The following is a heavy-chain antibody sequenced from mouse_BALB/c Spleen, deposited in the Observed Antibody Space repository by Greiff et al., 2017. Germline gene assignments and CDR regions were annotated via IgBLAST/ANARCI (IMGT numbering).Heavy chain of an antibody. CDR3: ASPYGNYGYFDV. CDR2: IDPANGNT. J-gene: IGHJ1*01. CDR1: GFNIKDTY. D-gene: IGHD2-10*02. Sequence: VQLQQSGAELVKPGASVKLSCTASGFNIKDTYMHWVKQRPEQGLEWIGRIDPANGNTKYDSKFQGKATITADTSSNTAYLQLSSLTSEDTAVYYCASPYGNYGYFDVWGAGTTVTVSS. V-gene: IGHV14-3*02.